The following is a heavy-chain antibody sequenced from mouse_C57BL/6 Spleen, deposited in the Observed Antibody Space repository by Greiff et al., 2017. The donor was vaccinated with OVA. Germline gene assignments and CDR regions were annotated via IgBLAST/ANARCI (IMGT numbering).Heavy chain of an antibody. V-gene: IGHV5-16*01. CDR3: AREDYEYDWWYFDV. Sequence: EVHLVESEGGLVQPGRSMKLSCTASGFTFSDYYMAWVRQVPEKGLEWVANINYDGSSTYYLDSLKSRFIISRDNAKNILYLQMSSLKSEDTATYYCAREDYEYDWWYFDVWGTGTTVTVSS. J-gene: IGHJ1*03. CDR1: GFTFSDYY. D-gene: IGHD2-4*01. CDR2: INYDGSST.